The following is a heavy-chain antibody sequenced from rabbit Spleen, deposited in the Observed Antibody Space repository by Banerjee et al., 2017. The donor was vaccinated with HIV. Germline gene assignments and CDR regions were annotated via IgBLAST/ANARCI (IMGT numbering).Heavy chain of an antibody. CDR3: ARDLTSFIGWNFNL. CDR1: GFSFSDNYV. V-gene: IGHV1S45*01. Sequence: QEQLEESGGGLVQPEGSLTLTCTASGFSFSDNYVMCWVRQAPGKGLEWIACINTATGKGVYATWAKGLFTISTTSSFTVTLQMSSLTAADTATYFCARDLTSFIGWNFNLWGPGTLVTVS. J-gene: IGHJ4*01. CDR2: INTATGKG. D-gene: IGHD1-1*01.